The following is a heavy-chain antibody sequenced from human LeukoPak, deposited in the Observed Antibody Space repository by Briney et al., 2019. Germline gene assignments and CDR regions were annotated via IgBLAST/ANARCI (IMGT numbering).Heavy chain of an antibody. CDR1: GGSISSYY. CDR3: ARAHSSGWPHMFDP. Sequence: SETLSLTCTVSGGSISSYYWSWIRQPAGKGLEWIGRIYTSGSTNYNPSLKSRVTMSVDTSKNQFSLKVSSVTAADTAVYYCARAHSSGWPHMFDPWGQGTLVTVPS. V-gene: IGHV4-4*07. D-gene: IGHD6-19*01. J-gene: IGHJ5*02. CDR2: IYTSGST.